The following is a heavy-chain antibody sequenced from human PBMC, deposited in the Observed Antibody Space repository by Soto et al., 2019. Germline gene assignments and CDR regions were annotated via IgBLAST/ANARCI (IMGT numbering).Heavy chain of an antibody. D-gene: IGHD6-13*01. V-gene: IGHV3-33*08. J-gene: IGHJ3*02. CDR1: GFTFSSYA. CDR3: ARAAGLAGMDAFDI. Sequence: GGSLRLSCAASGFTFSSYAMHWVRQAPGKGLEWVAVIWYDGSNKYYADSVKGRFTISRDNSKNTLYLQMNSLRAEDTAVYYCARAAGLAGMDAFDIWGQGTMVTVSS. CDR2: IWYDGSNK.